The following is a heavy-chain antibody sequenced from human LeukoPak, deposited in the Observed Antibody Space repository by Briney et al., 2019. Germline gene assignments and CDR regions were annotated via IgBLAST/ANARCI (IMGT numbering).Heavy chain of an antibody. J-gene: IGHJ4*02. CDR2: IRSKAYGGTT. V-gene: IGHV3-49*04. Sequence: GGSLRLSCTASGFTFGDYAMSWVRQAPGKGLEWVGFIRSKAYGGTTEYAASVKGRFTISRDDSKSIAYLQMNSLKTEDTAVYYCTRASGSGAFDYWGQGTLVTVSS. CDR1: GFTFGDYA. D-gene: IGHD3-10*01. CDR3: TRASGSGAFDY.